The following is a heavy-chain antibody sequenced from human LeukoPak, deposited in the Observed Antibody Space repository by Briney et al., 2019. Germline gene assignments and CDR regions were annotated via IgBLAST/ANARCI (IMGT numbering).Heavy chain of an antibody. D-gene: IGHD5-12*01. CDR2: IYYSGGT. V-gene: IGHV4-31*03. J-gene: IGHJ5*02. Sequence: SETLSLTCTVSGDSISSGTYYWSWIRQHPGKAPEWIGNIYYSGGTYYNPSLKSRVTMSVVTSKNQFSLKLKAVTAADTAIYYCARDRGEYRRHYSWFDPWGQGTLVTVSS. CDR3: ARDRGEYRRHYSWFDP. CDR1: GDSISSGTYY.